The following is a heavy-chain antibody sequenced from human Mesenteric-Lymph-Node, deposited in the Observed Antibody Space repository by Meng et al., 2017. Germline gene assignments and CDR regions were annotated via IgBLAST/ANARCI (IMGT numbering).Heavy chain of an antibody. D-gene: IGHD1-26*01. J-gene: IGHJ1*01. CDR1: GFTFSDVW. V-gene: IGHV3-15*01. CDR3: TTDRVGVTLLQFHH. CDR2: IKTETEGGTT. Sequence: GESLKISCAASGFTFSDVWMSWVRQAPGKGLEWVGRIKTETEGGTTDYGVPVKGRFSISRDDSKNTLYLQMDSLKTEDTAVYYCTTDRVGVTLLQFHHWGQGTLVIVSS.